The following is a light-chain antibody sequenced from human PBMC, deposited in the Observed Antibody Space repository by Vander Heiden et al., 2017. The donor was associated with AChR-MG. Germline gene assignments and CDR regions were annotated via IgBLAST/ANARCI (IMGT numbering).Light chain of an antibody. CDR3: SSYSSSSTLKV. CDR2: YVS. CDR1: SSDIGASNY. J-gene: IGLJ3*02. Sequence: QSALTQPASVSGSPGQSSTIPCTGPSSDIGASNYVSWYQQHPDKAPKLLIYYVSNRPSGVSNRFSGSKSGNTASLTISGLQAEDEADYYCSSYSSSSTLKVFGGGTKLTVL. V-gene: IGLV2-14*03.